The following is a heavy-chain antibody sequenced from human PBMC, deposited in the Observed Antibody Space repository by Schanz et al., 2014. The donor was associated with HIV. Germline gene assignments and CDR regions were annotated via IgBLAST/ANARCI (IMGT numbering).Heavy chain of an antibody. CDR1: GFTFSSYG. J-gene: IGHJ6*02. CDR3: ASTEFPYSSSSDYYYGMDV. V-gene: IGHV3-33*01. CDR2: IWFDGSNK. D-gene: IGHD6-6*01. Sequence: QVQLVESGGGVVQPGRSLRLSCAASGFTFSSYGMHWVRQAPGKGLEWVAVIWFDGSNKYYADSVKGRFTISRDNSKNTLYLQMNSLRAEDTAVYFCASTEFPYSSSSDYYYGMDVWGQGTTVTVSS.